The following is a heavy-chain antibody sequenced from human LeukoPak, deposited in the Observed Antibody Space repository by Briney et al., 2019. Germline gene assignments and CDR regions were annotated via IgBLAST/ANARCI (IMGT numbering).Heavy chain of an antibody. Sequence: GASVKVSCKASGYTFTSYYMHWVRQAPGQGLEWMGIINPSSGSTSYAQKFQGRVTMTRDTSTSTVYMELSSLRSEDTAVYYCARVFDSSGYSDAFGIWGQGTMVTVSS. J-gene: IGHJ3*02. D-gene: IGHD3-22*01. CDR3: ARVFDSSGYSDAFGI. V-gene: IGHV1-46*01. CDR1: GYTFTSYY. CDR2: INPSSGST.